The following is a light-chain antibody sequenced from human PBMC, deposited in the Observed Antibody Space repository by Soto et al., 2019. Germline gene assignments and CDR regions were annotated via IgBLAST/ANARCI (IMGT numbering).Light chain of an antibody. V-gene: IGKV3-11*01. J-gene: IGKJ4*01. CDR1: QTVNSY. Sequence: EIVLTQSPGTLSLSPGERATLSCRASQTVNSYLAWYQQRPGQPLRLLIYDASNRATGVPARFSGSGSGTDFTLTICSLEPEDFALYYCQQRSNWPLTFGGGTKVEIK. CDR3: QQRSNWPLT. CDR2: DAS.